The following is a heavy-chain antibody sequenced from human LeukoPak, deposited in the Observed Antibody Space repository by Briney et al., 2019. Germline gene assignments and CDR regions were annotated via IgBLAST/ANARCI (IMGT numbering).Heavy chain of an antibody. CDR1: GYSISSAYY. V-gene: IGHV4-38-2*02. Sequence: SETLSLTCTVSGYSISSAYYWGWIRQPPGRGLEYLGNIYHSGATYYNPSLKSRVTISVDTSRNHFSLKLSSVTAADTAFYYCARLITSGSYYFDFWGQGTLVTVSS. D-gene: IGHD6-19*01. J-gene: IGHJ4*02. CDR2: IYHSGAT. CDR3: ARLITSGSYYFDF.